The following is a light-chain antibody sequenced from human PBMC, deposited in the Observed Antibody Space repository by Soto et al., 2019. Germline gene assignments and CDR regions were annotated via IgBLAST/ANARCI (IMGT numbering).Light chain of an antibody. CDR3: QQSYSTLLT. Sequence: IQMTQSPSSLSASVENRVTITCRASQSISSYLNRYQQKPGKAPKLLIYAASSLQSGVPSRFSGSGSETDFTLTISSLQPEDFATYYCQQSYSTLLTFGGGTKVDIK. J-gene: IGKJ4*01. CDR1: QSISSY. V-gene: IGKV1-39*01. CDR2: AAS.